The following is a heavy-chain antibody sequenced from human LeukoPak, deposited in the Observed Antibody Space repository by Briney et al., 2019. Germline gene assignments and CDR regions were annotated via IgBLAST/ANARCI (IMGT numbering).Heavy chain of an antibody. V-gene: IGHV4-30-4*01. Sequence: SETLFLTCTVSGGSISSGDYYWSWIRQPPGKGLEWIGYIYYSGSTYYNSSLKSRVTISVDTSKNQFSLKLTSVTAADTAVYYCARVGLTSGFSSSWRAFDIWGQGTMVTVSS. CDR1: GGSISSGDYY. J-gene: IGHJ3*02. CDR2: IYYSGST. D-gene: IGHD6-13*01. CDR3: ARVGLTSGFSSSWRAFDI.